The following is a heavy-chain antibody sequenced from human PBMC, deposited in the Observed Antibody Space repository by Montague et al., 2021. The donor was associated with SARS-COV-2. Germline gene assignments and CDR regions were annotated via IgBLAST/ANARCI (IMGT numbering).Heavy chain of an antibody. CDR1: GFTFSSYA. V-gene: IGHV3-30-3*01. J-gene: IGHJ4*02. Sequence: SLRLSCAASGFTFSSYAMRWVRQAPGKGLEWVTFISYDGSNKYYADSVKGRFTISRDNSKNTLYLQMNSLRAEDTAVYYCARDGSSSWFVYFDYWGQGTLVTVSS. D-gene: IGHD6-13*01. CDR3: ARDGSSSWFVYFDY. CDR2: ISYDGSNK.